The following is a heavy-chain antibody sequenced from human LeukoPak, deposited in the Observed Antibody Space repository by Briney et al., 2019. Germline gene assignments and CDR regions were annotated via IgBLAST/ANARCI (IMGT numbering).Heavy chain of an antibody. Sequence: GGSLRLSCAASGFTFSSYSMHWVRQAPAKGLEYVSVISSDGDNTYYADSVKGRFTISRDNSKNTLYLQMGSLRAEDTAVYYCVRAALEYCGGDCLDYWGQGTLVTVPS. CDR2: ISSDGDNT. CDR1: GFTFSSYS. V-gene: IGHV3-64*02. D-gene: IGHD2-21*01. J-gene: IGHJ4*02. CDR3: VRAALEYCGGDCLDY.